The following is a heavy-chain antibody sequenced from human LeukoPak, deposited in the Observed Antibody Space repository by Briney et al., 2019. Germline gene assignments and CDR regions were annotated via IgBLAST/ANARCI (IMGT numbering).Heavy chain of an antibody. V-gene: IGHV4-59*01. CDR1: GGSISSYY. J-gene: IGHJ4*02. CDR3: ARWGRGYSYGYDY. D-gene: IGHD5-18*01. Sequence: SETLSLTYTVSGGSISSYYWSWIRQPPGKGLEWIGYIYYSGSTNYNPSLKSRVTISVDTSKNQFSLKLSSVTAADTAVYYCARWGRGYSYGYDYWGQGTLVTVSS. CDR2: IYYSGST.